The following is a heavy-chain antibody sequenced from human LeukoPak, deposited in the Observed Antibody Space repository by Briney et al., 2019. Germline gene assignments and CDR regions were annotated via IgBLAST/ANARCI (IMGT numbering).Heavy chain of an antibody. D-gene: IGHD3-10*01. CDR1: GFTVSSNY. J-gene: IGHJ4*02. V-gene: IGHV3-66*01. Sequence: PGGSLRLSCAASGFTVSSNYMSWVRQAPGKGLEWVSVIYSGGSTYYADSVKGRFTISRDNSMNTLYLQMNSLRAEDTAVYYCAKAPSLWFGELGNWGQGTLVTVSS. CDR3: AKAPSLWFGELGN. CDR2: IYSGGST.